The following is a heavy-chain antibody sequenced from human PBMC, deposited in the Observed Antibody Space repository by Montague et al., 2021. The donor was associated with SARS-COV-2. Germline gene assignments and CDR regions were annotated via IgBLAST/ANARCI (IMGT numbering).Heavy chain of an antibody. CDR2: XXWDDDK. Sequence: LALVKPTQTLTLTCTFSGFSLSTSGMCVSWIRQPPGKALEWLALXXWDDDKYYSTSLKTRLTISKDTSKNQVVLTMTNMDPVDTATYYCARISAWYSSGWSAFDYWGQGTLVTVSS. CDR3: ARISAWYSSGWSAFDY. CDR1: GFSLSTSGMC. D-gene: IGHD6-19*01. J-gene: IGHJ4*02. V-gene: IGHV2-70*01.